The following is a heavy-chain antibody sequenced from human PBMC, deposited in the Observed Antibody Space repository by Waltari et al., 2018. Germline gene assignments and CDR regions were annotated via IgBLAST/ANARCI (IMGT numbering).Heavy chain of an antibody. CDR3: AREGRYYDILTGYRPYYYYGMDV. J-gene: IGHJ6*02. D-gene: IGHD3-9*01. Sequence: QVQLQESGPGLVKPSGTLSLTCAVSGGSISSSNWWSWVRQPPGKGLEWIGEIYHSGSTNSNPSLKSRVTISVDKSKNQFSLKLSSVTAADTAVYYCAREGRYYDILTGYRPYYYYGMDVWGQGTTVTVSS. V-gene: IGHV4-4*02. CDR2: IYHSGST. CDR1: GGSISSSNW.